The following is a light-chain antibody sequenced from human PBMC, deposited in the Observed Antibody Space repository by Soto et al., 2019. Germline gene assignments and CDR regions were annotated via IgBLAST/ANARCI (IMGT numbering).Light chain of an antibody. CDR2: DAS. J-gene: IGKJ4*01. CDR3: QHYDHLPPLS. CDR1: QDIRNY. V-gene: IGKV1-33*01. Sequence: DIQMTQSPSSLSASVGDRVTITCQASQDIRNYLNWYQQKPGKAPSLLIYDASNLRTGVPLRFSGSGSVTDFTLTISSLQPEDIATYYCQHYDHLPPLSFGGGTRVEI.